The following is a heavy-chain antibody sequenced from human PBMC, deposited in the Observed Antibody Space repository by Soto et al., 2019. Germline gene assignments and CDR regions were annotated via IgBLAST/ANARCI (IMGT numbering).Heavy chain of an antibody. CDR2: ISYDGSNK. V-gene: IGHV3-30-3*01. D-gene: IGHD6-19*01. J-gene: IGHJ4*02. CDR1: GFTFSSYA. Sequence: QVQLVESGGGVVQPGRSLRLSCAASGFTFSSYAMHWVRQAPGKGLEWVAVISYDGSNKYYADSVKGRFTISRDNSKNTLYLQMNSLRAEDTAVYYCANGGVGSSGVFDYWGQGTLVTVSS. CDR3: ANGGVGSSGVFDY.